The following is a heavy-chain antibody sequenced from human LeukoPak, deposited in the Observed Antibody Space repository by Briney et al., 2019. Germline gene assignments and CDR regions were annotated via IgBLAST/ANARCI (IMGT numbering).Heavy chain of an antibody. CDR1: GGTLSDYA. V-gene: IGHV1-69*10. Sequence: GASVKVSCKASGGTLSDYALNWVRQAPGQGLEWMGVFIPVLGTANSTQNFQDRVTITADISTNTVYMELSSLRSEDTAVYFCAGIPVFGVVLHQEPVWGKGTTVTVSS. D-gene: IGHD3-3*01. CDR3: AGIPVFGVVLHQEPV. J-gene: IGHJ6*04. CDR2: FIPVLGTA.